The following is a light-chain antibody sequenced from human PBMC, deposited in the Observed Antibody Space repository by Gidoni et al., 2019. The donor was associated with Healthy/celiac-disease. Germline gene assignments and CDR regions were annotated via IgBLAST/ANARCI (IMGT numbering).Light chain of an antibody. Sequence: EIVLTQSPATLSLSPGERATLSCRASQSVSSYLAWYQQKPGQAPRLLIYDASNRATGIPARFSGSESGTDFTLTFSSLEPEDFAVYYCQQRSNFGQGTRLEIK. CDR1: QSVSSY. V-gene: IGKV3-11*01. CDR2: DAS. CDR3: QQRSN. J-gene: IGKJ5*01.